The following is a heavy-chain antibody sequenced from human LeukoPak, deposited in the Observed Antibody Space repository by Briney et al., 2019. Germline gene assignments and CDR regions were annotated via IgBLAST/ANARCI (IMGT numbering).Heavy chain of an antibody. CDR3: ARASAVPGNFYYDY. V-gene: IGHV3-21*01. CDR2: ISIDSHYT. D-gene: IGHD6-19*01. Sequence: PGGSLRLSCAASGFTFSSRSMYWVRQAPGKGLEWVSSISIDSHYTYYADSVKGRITISRDNAKNSLFLQMNNVRAEDTAVYYCARASAVPGNFYYDYWGQGTLVTVSS. CDR1: GFTFSSRS. J-gene: IGHJ4*02.